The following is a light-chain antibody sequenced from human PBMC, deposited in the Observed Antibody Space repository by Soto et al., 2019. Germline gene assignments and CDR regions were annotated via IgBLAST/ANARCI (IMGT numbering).Light chain of an antibody. CDR3: HQRQSWPRT. Sequence: EIVFTQSPATLSSFPGERATLSCRASQTVNSRLAWYQHKPGQAPRLLIYLTSNRATGIPARFSGSGSGTDFTLTISSLEPEDFAVYYCHQRQSWPRTFGQGTKVDI. CDR2: LTS. CDR1: QTVNSR. J-gene: IGKJ1*01. V-gene: IGKV3-11*01.